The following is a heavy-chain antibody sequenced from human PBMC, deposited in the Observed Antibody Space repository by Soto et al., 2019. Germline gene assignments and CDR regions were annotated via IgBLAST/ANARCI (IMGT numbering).Heavy chain of an antibody. J-gene: IGHJ6*02. CDR2: IRSRANNYAT. D-gene: IGHD2-2*02. CDR3: NRGQGAPIGDYYDHGMDV. CDR1: GFNFSGSA. Sequence: GGSLRLSCAASGFNFSGSAIHWVRQASGKGLEWVGRIRSRANNYATSSAASVKGRFKFSRDDSKNTAYLQMSTLKTEDTAVYYCNRGQGAPIGDYYDHGMDVWRQRTTVTVSS. V-gene: IGHV3-73*01.